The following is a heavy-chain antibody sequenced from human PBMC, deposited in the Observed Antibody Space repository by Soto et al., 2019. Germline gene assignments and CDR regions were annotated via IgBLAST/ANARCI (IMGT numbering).Heavy chain of an antibody. CDR2: IYSGGGT. D-gene: IGHD3-16*01. Sequence: EVQLVESGGGLVQPGGSLRLSCAASGFTVSSDYMNWVRQAPGKGLEWVSVIYSGGGTYYADSVKGRFTISRDNSKNTLYLQMNSLRAEDTAVYYCAREGLSAVNRSLGGYSYYYYMDVWGKGTPVTVSS. J-gene: IGHJ6*03. CDR3: AREGLSAVNRSLGGYSYYYYMDV. CDR1: GFTVSSDY. V-gene: IGHV3-66*01.